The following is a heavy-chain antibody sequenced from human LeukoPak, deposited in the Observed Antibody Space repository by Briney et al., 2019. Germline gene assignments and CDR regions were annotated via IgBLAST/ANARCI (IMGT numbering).Heavy chain of an antibody. D-gene: IGHD4-17*01. V-gene: IGHV3-30*18. Sequence: GGSLRLSCADSGFTSIFYGVHWVRQAPGKGLEWVAVISDDGTKEYYADSVKGRFTVSRDNSKNMLYLQMNSLRTEDTAVYYCAKDEGGDYVGLDYWGQGTLVTVSS. CDR1: GFTSIFYG. CDR2: ISDDGTKE. CDR3: AKDEGGDYVGLDY. J-gene: IGHJ4*02.